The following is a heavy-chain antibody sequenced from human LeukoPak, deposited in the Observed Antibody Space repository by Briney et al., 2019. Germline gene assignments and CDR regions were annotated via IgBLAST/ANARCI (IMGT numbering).Heavy chain of an antibody. D-gene: IGHD4-11*01. V-gene: IGHV4-59*12. CDR3: ARGWGGYSTT. J-gene: IGHJ4*02. CDR2: IYYSGST. Sequence: SETLSLTCTVSGGSISSYYWSWIRQPPGKGLEWIGYIYYSGSTNYNPSLKSRVTISVDTSKNQFSLKLSSVTAADTAVYYCARGWGGYSTTWGQGTLVTVSS. CDR1: GGSISSYY.